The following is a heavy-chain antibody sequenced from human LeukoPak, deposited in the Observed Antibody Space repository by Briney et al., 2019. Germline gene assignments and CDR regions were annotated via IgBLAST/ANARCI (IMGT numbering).Heavy chain of an antibody. CDR1: GYTFTSYG. D-gene: IGHD6-19*01. CDR2: IIPIFGTA. CDR3: ARGPPLYSSGWFPFDY. Sequence: SVKVSCKASGYTFTSYGISWVRQAPGQGLEWMGRIIPIFGTANYAQKFQGRVTITTDESTSTAYMELSSLRSEDTAVYYCARGPPLYSSGWFPFDYWGQGTLVTVSS. V-gene: IGHV1-69*05. J-gene: IGHJ4*02.